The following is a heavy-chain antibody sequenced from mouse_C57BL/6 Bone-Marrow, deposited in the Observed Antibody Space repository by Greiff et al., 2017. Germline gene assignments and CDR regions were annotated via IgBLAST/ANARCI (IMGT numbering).Heavy chain of an antibody. CDR3: ARPYYSNDWYFDV. CDR1: GYTFTSYW. J-gene: IGHJ1*03. CDR2: IYPGSGST. V-gene: IGHV1-55*01. D-gene: IGHD2-5*01. Sequence: VKLQQPGAELVKPGASVKMSCKASGYTFTSYWITWVKQRPGQGLEWIGDIYPGSGSTNYNEKFKSKATLTVDTSSSTAYMQLSSLTSEDSAVYYCARPYYSNDWYFDVWGTGTTVTVSS.